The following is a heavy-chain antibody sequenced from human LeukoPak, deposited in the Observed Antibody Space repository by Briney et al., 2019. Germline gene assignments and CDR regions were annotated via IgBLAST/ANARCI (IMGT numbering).Heavy chain of an antibody. CDR1: GFTFSNYA. Sequence: GGSLRLSCAASGFTFSNYAMSWVRQAPGKGLQWVSGFRRSDDTTYYADSVRGRFTISRDNSKNTLYLQMNSLRVDDTAIYYCNRPRGDFYYKYYMDVWGKGTTVTVSS. J-gene: IGHJ6*03. CDR2: FRRSDDTT. D-gene: IGHD3-16*01. V-gene: IGHV3-23*01. CDR3: NRPRGDFYYKYYMDV.